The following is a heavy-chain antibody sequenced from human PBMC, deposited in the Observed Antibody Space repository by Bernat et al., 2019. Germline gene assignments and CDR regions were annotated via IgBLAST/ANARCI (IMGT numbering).Heavy chain of an antibody. V-gene: IGHV1-18*01. CDR1: GYTFTSYG. CDR3: ARVLTYGGNSAYLAPNRYGMDV. Sequence: QVQLVQSGAEVKKPGASVKVSCKASGYTFTSYGISWVRQALGQGLEWMGWISAYNGNTNYAQKLQGRVTMTTDTSTSTAYMELRSLRSDDTAVYYCARVLTYGGNSAYLAPNRYGMDVWGQGTTVTVSS. D-gene: IGHD4-23*01. CDR2: ISAYNGNT. J-gene: IGHJ6*02.